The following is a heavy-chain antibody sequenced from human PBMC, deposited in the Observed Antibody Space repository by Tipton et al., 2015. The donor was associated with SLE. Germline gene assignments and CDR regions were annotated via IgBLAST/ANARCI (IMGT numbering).Heavy chain of an antibody. CDR3: ARDPDIVVVPAALWYYYGMDV. D-gene: IGHD2-2*01. CDR2: INPSGGST. CDR1: GYTFTSYY. Sequence: QVQLVQSGAEVKKPGASVRVSCKASGYTFTSYYMHWVRQAPGQGLEWMGIINPSGGSTSYAQKFQGRVTMTRDTSTSTVYMELSSLRSEDTAVYYCARDPDIVVVPAALWYYYGMDVWGQGITVTVSS. V-gene: IGHV1-46*01. J-gene: IGHJ6*02.